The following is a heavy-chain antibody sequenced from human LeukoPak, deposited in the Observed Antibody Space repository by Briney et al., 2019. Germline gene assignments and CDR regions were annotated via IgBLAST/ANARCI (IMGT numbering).Heavy chain of an antibody. Sequence: GGSLRLSCAASGFTLSSYGMHWVRQAPGKGLEWVAVISYDGSNKYYADSVKGRFTISRDNSKNTLYLQMNSLRAEDTAVYYCARGGDAFDIWGQGTMVTVSS. V-gene: IGHV3-30*19. J-gene: IGHJ3*02. CDR2: ISYDGSNK. CDR1: GFTLSSYG. CDR3: ARGGDAFDI.